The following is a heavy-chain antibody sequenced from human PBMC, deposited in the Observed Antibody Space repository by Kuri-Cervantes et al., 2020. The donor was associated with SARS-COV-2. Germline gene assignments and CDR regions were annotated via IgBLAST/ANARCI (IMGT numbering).Heavy chain of an antibody. CDR3: TSLSTVALFDY. CDR1: GFTFSGSA. D-gene: IGHD4-11*01. V-gene: IGHV3-73*01. Sequence: GGSLRLSCAASGFTFSGSAMHWVRQASGKGLEWVGRIRSKANSYATAYAASVKGRFTISRDDSKNTAYLQMNSLKTEDTAVYYCTSLSTVALFDYWGQGTLVTVSS. CDR2: IRSKANSYAT. J-gene: IGHJ4*02.